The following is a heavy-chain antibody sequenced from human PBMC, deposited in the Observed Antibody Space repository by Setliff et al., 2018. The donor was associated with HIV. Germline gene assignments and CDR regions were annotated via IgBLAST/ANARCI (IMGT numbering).Heavy chain of an antibody. V-gene: IGHV3-11*04. CDR2: INHLNTTK. J-gene: IGHJ4*02. CDR1: GFTFSDYY. D-gene: IGHD3-22*01. Sequence: GGSLRLSCAASGFTFSDYYMTWIRQPAGKGLEWVSYINHLNTTKYYADSVKGRFTSSRDNAKNSLYLQMNSLRAEDTAVYYCARARVYFDSSRYHHLDYWGRGTLVTVSS. CDR3: ARARVYFDSSRYHHLDY.